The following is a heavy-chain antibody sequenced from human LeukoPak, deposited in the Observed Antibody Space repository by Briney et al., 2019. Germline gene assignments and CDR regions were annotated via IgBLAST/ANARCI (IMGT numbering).Heavy chain of an antibody. V-gene: IGHV1-69*05. Sequence: SVKVSCKASGGAFSSYAISWVRQAPGQGLEWMGRIIPIFGTANYAQKFQGRVTITTDESTSTAYMELSSLRSEDTAVYYCARAMLIRRSVFDYWGQGTLVTVSS. CDR2: IIPIFGTA. D-gene: IGHD2-21*01. CDR1: GGAFSSYA. J-gene: IGHJ4*02. CDR3: ARAMLIRRSVFDY.